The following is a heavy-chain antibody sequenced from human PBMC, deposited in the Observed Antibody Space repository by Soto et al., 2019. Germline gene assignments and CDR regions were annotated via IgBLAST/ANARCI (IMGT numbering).Heavy chain of an antibody. CDR3: ATLDSGSYWGGEGGFDD. CDR2: IYYSGST. J-gene: IGHJ4*02. D-gene: IGHD1-26*01. CDR1: GGSISSYY. Sequence: PSETLSLTCTVSGGSISSYYWSWIRQPPGKGLEWIGYIYYSGSTNYNPSLKSRVTISVDTSKNQFSLKLSSVTAADTAVYYCATLDSGSYWGGEGGFDDWGQGTLVTVSS. V-gene: IGHV4-59*08.